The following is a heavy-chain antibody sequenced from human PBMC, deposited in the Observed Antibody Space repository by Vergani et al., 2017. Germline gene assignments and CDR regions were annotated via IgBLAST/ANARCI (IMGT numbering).Heavy chain of an antibody. J-gene: IGHJ6*02. CDR1: GFTFSNAW. D-gene: IGHD3-10*01. CDR3: ARGSFLWVGGLITPPGYYYYGMDV. Sequence: EVQLVESGGGLVKPGGSLRLSCAASGFTFSNAWMSWVRQAPGKGLEWVGRIKSKTDGGTTDYAAPVKGRFTISRDDSKNTLYLQMNSLRAEDTAVYYCARGSFLWVGGLITPPGYYYYGMDVWGQGTTVTVSS. V-gene: IGHV3-15*01. CDR2: IKSKTDGGTT.